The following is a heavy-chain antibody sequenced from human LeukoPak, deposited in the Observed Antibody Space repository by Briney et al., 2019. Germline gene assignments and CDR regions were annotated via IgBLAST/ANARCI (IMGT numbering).Heavy chain of an antibody. CDR1: GYTFTSYG. J-gene: IGHJ4*02. Sequence: ASVKVSCKASGYTFTSYGISWVRQAPGQGLEXXXXISAYNGNTNYAQKLQGRVTMTTDTSTSTAYMELRSLRSDDTAVYYCARVRSYYDSSAYDYWGQGTLVTVSS. CDR2: ISAYNGNT. V-gene: IGHV1-18*01. CDR3: ARVRSYYDSSAYDY. D-gene: IGHD3-22*01.